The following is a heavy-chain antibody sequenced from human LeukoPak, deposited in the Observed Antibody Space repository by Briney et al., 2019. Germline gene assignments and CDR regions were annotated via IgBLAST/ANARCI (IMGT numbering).Heavy chain of an antibody. J-gene: IGHJ5*02. CDR3: ARQNNFFAP. CDR2: ISYTGST. D-gene: IGHD1-20*01. CDR1: GGSISSNY. V-gene: IGHV4-59*08. Sequence: SETLSLTCFVSGGSISSNYWTWIRQPPGKGLEWIGYISYTGSTKYNPSLKSRVTISVDTSKNQFSLRLSSVTAADTAVYYCARQNNFFAPWGLGTLVTVSS.